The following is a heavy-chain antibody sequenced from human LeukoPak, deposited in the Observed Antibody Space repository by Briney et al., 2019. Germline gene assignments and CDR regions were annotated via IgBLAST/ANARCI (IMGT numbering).Heavy chain of an antibody. Sequence: GGSLRLSCTASGFTFSNAWMSWVRQAPGKGLEWVGRIKTKTDGGTTEYAAPVKGRFTISRDDSKNTVYLQMNSLKTEDTALYYCVTRVKSTGDYWGQGTLVTVSS. D-gene: IGHD1-1*01. CDR1: GFTFSNAW. J-gene: IGHJ4*02. CDR3: VTRVKSTGDY. CDR2: IKTKTDGGTT. V-gene: IGHV3-15*01.